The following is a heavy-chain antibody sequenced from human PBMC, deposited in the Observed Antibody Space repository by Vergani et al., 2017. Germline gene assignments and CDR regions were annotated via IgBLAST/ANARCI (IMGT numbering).Heavy chain of an antibody. J-gene: IGHJ3*01. CDR2: IYPGDSEV. CDR1: RYIFSNFW. Sequence: EKQLVQSGSETKKPGEPLKISCQAFRYIFSNFWIGWVRQRPGRGLEGMGIIYPGDSEVKSNPTFRGQVIFSVDTSVNTAYLQWRSLQASDTATYFCASGGHGSENGGALQLWGQGTNITVSS. CDR3: ASGGHGSENGGALQL. D-gene: IGHD3-10*01. V-gene: IGHV5-51*01.